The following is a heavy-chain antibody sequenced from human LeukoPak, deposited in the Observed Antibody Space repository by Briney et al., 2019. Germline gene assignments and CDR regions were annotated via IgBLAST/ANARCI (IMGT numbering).Heavy chain of an antibody. CDR3: ASRYCSGGSCYLSYYGMDV. V-gene: IGHV4-34*01. J-gene: IGHJ6*04. D-gene: IGHD2-15*01. CDR1: GGSFSGYY. CDR2: INHSGST. Sequence: SETLSLTCAVYGGSFSGYYWSWIRQPPGKGLEWIGEINHSGSTNYNPSLKSRVTISVHTSKNQFSLKLSSVTAADTAVYYCASRYCSGGSCYLSYYGMDVWGKGTTVTVSS.